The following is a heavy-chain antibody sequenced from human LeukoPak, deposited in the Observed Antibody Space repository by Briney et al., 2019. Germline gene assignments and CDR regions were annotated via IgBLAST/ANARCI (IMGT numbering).Heavy chain of an antibody. CDR2: ISSSSKYI. V-gene: IGHV3-21*01. J-gene: IGHJ4*02. CDR3: SRGSVIVAGYDY. CDR1: GFTFSSYN. D-gene: IGHD5-12*01. Sequence: GGSLRLSCGASGFTFSSYNMNWVRQAPGKGLEWVSCISSSSKYIYYADSLKGRFTISRDNAKNSLYLQMNSLRTEDTAVYYCSRGSVIVAGYDYWGQGTLVTVSS.